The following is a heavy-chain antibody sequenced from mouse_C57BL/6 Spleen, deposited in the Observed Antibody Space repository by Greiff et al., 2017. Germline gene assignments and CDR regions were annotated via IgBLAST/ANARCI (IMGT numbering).Heavy chain of an antibody. V-gene: IGHV1-15*01. CDR2: IDPETGGP. Sequence: QVQLKESGAELVRPGASVTLSCKASGYTFTDYEMHRVKQTPVHGLEWIGAIDPETGGPAYNQKFKGKALLTADKSSSTAYMELRSLTSEDSAVYYCTRGLGRDGFDYWGQGTTLTVSS. D-gene: IGHD4-1*01. CDR3: TRGLGRDGFDY. CDR1: GYTFTDYE. J-gene: IGHJ2*01.